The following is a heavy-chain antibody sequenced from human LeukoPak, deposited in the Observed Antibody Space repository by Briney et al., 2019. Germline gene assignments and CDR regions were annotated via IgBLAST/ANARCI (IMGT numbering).Heavy chain of an antibody. D-gene: IGHD6-13*01. CDR1: GGSISSSSYY. Sequence: SETLSLTCTVSGGSISSSSYYWGWIRQPPGKGLKWIGSIYYSGSTYYNPSLKSRVTISVDTSKNQFSLKLSSVTAADTAVYYCARWKAAAHAFDIWGQGTMVTVSS. V-gene: IGHV4-39*07. CDR2: IYYSGST. CDR3: ARWKAAAHAFDI. J-gene: IGHJ3*02.